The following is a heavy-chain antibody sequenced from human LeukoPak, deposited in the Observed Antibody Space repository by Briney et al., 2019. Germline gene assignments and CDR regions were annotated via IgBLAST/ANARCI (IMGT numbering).Heavy chain of an antibody. D-gene: IGHD3-3*01. V-gene: IGHV4-4*07. J-gene: IGHJ4*02. CDR1: GGSINNYY. CDR3: ARAIFGTASFDS. CDR2: IYTSGST. Sequence: SETLSLTCSVSGGSINNYYWSWIRQPAGKGLEWIGRIYTSGSTNYNPSLKSRVTMSVDTSKNQFSLRLSSVAAADSAVYYCARAIFGTASFDSWGQGTLVTVSS.